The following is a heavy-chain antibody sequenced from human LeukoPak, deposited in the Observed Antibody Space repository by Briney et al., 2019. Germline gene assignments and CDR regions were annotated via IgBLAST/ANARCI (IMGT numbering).Heavy chain of an antibody. Sequence: GGSLRLSCAASGFTFSSYAMSWVRQAPGKGLEWVSAISGSGGSTYYAGSVKGRFTISRDNSKNTLYLQMNSLRAEDTAVYYCAKGRYCGGDCYSGLDYWGQGTLVTVSS. CDR2: ISGSGGST. V-gene: IGHV3-23*01. J-gene: IGHJ4*02. CDR1: GFTFSSYA. CDR3: AKGRYCGGDCYSGLDY. D-gene: IGHD2-21*02.